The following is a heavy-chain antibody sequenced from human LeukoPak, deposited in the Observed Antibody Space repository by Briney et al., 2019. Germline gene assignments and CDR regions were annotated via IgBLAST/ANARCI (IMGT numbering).Heavy chain of an antibody. CDR2: ICGSGGST. CDR3: AKTSGPEDYYDSSGYYLFDY. V-gene: IGHV3-23*01. J-gene: IGHJ4*02. Sequence: PGGSLRLSCAASGFTFSSYAMSWVRQAPGKGLEWVSAICGSGGSTYYADSVKGRFTISRDNSKNTLYLQMNSMRAEDTAVYYCAKTSGPEDYYDSSGYYLFDYWGQGTLVTVSS. D-gene: IGHD3-22*01. CDR1: GFTFSSYA.